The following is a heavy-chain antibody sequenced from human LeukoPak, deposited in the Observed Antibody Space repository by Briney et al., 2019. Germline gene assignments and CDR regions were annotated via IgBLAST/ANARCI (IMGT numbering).Heavy chain of an antibody. V-gene: IGHV4-34*01. J-gene: IGHJ6*03. Sequence: SETLSLTCAVYGGSFSGYYWSWIRQPPGKGLEWIGEINHSGSTNYNPSLKSRVTISVDTSKNQFSLKLSSVTAADTAVYYCARGGWRGSPLYYYYYMDVWGKGTTVTVSS. CDR3: ARGGWRGSPLYYYYYMDV. D-gene: IGHD3-16*01. CDR2: INHSGST. CDR1: GGSFSGYY.